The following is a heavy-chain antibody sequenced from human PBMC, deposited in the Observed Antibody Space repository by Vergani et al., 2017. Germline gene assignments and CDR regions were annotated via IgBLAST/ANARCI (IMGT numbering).Heavy chain of an antibody. CDR2: ISSSGSTI. Sequence: QVQLVESGGGLVKPGGSLRLSCAASGFTFSDYYMSWIRQAPGKGLEWVSYISSSGSTIYYADSVKGRFTISRDNAKNSLYLQMNSLRAEETAVYYCARISRGYDFWSGYYYYYMDVWGKGTTVTVSS. CDR3: ARISRGYDFWSGYYYYYMDV. J-gene: IGHJ6*03. CDR1: GFTFSDYY. V-gene: IGHV3-11*04. D-gene: IGHD3-3*01.